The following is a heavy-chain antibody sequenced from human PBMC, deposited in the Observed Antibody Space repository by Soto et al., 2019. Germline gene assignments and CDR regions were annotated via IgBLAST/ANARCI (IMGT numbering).Heavy chain of an antibody. J-gene: IGHJ6*03. D-gene: IGHD2-2*01. CDR1: GGSISSYY. Sequence: SETLSLTCTVSGGSISSYYWSWIRQTPGKGLEWIGYIYYSGSTNYNPSLKSRVTISVDTSKNQFSLKLSSVTAADTAVYYCARQRYCSSTSCSTPFYYYYYMDVRGKGTTVTVSS. CDR3: ARQRYCSSTSCSTPFYYYYYMDV. V-gene: IGHV4-59*08. CDR2: IYYSGST.